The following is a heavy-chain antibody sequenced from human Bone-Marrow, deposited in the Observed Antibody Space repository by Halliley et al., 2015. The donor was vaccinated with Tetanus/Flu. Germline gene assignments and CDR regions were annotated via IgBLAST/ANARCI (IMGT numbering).Heavy chain of an antibody. V-gene: IGHV3-48*02. CDR3: ACS. Sequence: SGVIFSDYSMNWVRQAPGKGPEWIAYITPASTTLYYADSVKGRFTISRDNARKPLYLQMNSLRDEDTAVYYCACSWG. CDR2: ITPASTTL. CDR1: GVIFSDYS. J-gene: IGHJ1*01.